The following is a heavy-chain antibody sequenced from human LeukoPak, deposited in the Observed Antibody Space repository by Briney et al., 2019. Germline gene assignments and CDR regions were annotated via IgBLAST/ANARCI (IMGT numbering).Heavy chain of an antibody. CDR3: AKGGLVHRFDP. CDR2: ISGSGDNT. Sequence: GGSLRLSCAASGFTFSSYAMSWVRQAPGKGLEWVSGISGSGDNTYYADSVKGRFTISRDNTKNTLYLQMNSLRADDTAVYYCAKGGLVHRFDPWGQGTLVTVSS. CDR1: GFTFSSYA. V-gene: IGHV3-23*01. J-gene: IGHJ5*02.